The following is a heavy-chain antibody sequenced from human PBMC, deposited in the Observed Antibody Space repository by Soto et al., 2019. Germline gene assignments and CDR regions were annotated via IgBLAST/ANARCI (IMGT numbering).Heavy chain of an antibody. CDR2: INAGNGNT. J-gene: IGHJ5*01. V-gene: IGHV1-3*01. CDR3: ARRRWLQLYNWFDT. CDR1: GYTFTSYA. D-gene: IGHD4-4*01. Sequence: SVKVSCKASGYTFTSYAMHWVRQAPGQRLEWMGWINAGNGNTKYSQKFQGRVTITRDTSASTAYMELSSLRSEDTAVYYCARRRWLQLYNWFDTWGQGSLVTVSS.